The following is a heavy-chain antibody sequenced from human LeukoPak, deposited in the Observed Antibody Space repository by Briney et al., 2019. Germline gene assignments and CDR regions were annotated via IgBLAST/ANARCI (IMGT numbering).Heavy chain of an antibody. J-gene: IGHJ4*02. D-gene: IGHD3-16*02. CDR3: TTSTLHLGELPLYD. CDR1: GFTFSNAW. Sequence: PGGSLRLSCAASGFTFSNAWMSWVRQAPGKGLEWVGRIKSKTDGGTTDYAAPVKGRFTISRDDSKNTLYLQMNSLKTEDTAVYYCTTSTLHLGELPLYDWGQGTLVTVSS. V-gene: IGHV3-15*01. CDR2: IKSKTDGGTT.